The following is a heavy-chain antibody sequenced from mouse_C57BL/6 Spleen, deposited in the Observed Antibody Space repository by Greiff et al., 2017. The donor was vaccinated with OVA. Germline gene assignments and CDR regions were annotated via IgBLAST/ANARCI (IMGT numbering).Heavy chain of an antibody. CDR2: ISSGGDYI. D-gene: IGHD2-5*01. J-gene: IGHJ4*01. V-gene: IGHV5S21*01. CDR1: GFTFSSYA. Sequence: EVKLVESGEGLVKPGGSLKLSCAASGFTFSSYAMSWVRQTPEKRLEWVAYISSGGDYIYYADTVKGRFTISRDNARNTLYLQMSSLKSEDTAMYYCTRGSYSNSWAMGYWGQGTSVTVSS. CDR3: TRGSYSNSWAMGY.